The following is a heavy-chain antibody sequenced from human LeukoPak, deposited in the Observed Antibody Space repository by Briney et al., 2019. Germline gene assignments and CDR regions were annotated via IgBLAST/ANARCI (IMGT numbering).Heavy chain of an antibody. D-gene: IGHD3-3*01. CDR2: INPNSGGT. V-gene: IGHV1-2*02. CDR3: ARAVGFWSGYDAFDI. Sequence: ASVKVSCKASGYTFTGYYMHWVRQAPGQGLEWMGWINPNSGGTNYAQKFQGRVTMTRDTSISTAYMELSRLRSDDTAVYYCARAVGFWSGYDAFDIWGQGTMVTVSS. J-gene: IGHJ3*02. CDR1: GYTFTGYY.